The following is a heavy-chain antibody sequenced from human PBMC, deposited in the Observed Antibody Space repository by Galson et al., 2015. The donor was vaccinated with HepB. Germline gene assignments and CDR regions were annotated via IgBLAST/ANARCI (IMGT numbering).Heavy chain of an antibody. D-gene: IGHD3-3*01. CDR1: GYTFTDYV. CDR3: ERSPLRFLDWLPYYDYYYMDV. V-gene: IGHV7-4-1*02. CDR2: MNTNTGKP. J-gene: IGHJ6*03. Sequence: SVKVSCKASGYTFTDYVVNWVRQAPGQGLEWMGWMNTNTGKPTYAPGFAGRSVFSLDTSVTTAYLQISSLETDDTAVYYCERSPLRFLDWLPYYDYYYMDVWGEGTTVTVSS.